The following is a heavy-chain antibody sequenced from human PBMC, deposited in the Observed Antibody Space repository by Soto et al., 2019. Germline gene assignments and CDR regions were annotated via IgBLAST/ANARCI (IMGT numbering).Heavy chain of an antibody. CDR3: AKYERGSGEYYLDY. D-gene: IGHD3-10*01. CDR2: IYYSGST. Sequence: PSETLSLTCTVSGGSISSGDYYWSWIRQPPGKGLEWIGYIYYSGSTYYNPSLKSRVTILVDTSRNQFSLKLNSVIAADTAVYYGAKYERGSGEYYLDYWGQGILVTVSS. CDR1: GGSISSGDYY. J-gene: IGHJ4*02. V-gene: IGHV4-30-4*02.